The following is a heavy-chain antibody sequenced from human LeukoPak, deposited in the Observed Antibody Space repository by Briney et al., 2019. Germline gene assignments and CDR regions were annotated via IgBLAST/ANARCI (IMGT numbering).Heavy chain of an antibody. J-gene: IGHJ5*02. Sequence: SETLSLTCTVSDGSISNYYWNWIRQPAGKGLEWIGRIYTSGTTNYNPSLKTRVTISLDKSKNQFSLKLSSVTAADTAVYYCARSLKMTYSWLDPWRQGAQVTVSS. CDR3: ARSLKMTYSWLDP. V-gene: IGHV4-4*07. CDR1: DGSISNYY. D-gene: IGHD4-11*01. CDR2: IYTSGTT.